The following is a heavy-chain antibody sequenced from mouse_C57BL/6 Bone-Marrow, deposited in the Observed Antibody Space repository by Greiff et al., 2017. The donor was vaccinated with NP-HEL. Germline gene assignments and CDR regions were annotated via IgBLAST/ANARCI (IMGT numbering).Heavy chain of an antibody. V-gene: IGHV1-64*01. J-gene: IGHJ2*01. Sequence: QVQLQQPGAELVKPGASVKLSCKASGYTFTSSWMHWVKQRPGQGLEWIGMIHPNSGSTNYNEKFKSKATLTVDKSSSTAYMQLSSLTSEDSAVYYCARKGDGYVFDYWGQGTTLTVSS. D-gene: IGHD2-2*01. CDR2: IHPNSGST. CDR1: GYTFTSSW. CDR3: ARKGDGYVFDY.